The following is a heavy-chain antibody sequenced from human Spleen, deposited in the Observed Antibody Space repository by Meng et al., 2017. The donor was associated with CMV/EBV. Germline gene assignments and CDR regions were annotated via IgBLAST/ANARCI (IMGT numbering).Heavy chain of an antibody. CDR2: IKQDGSEK. D-gene: IGHD2-21*02. Sequence: GGSLRLSCAASGFIFRDYRMSWVRQAPGKGLEWVANIKQDGSEKNYVDSVKGRFTISRDNAGNSVYLQMNSLRAEDTAFYYCARAGGSRVTDHDYWGQGTLVTVSS. J-gene: IGHJ4*02. CDR1: GFIFRDYR. V-gene: IGHV3-7*01. CDR3: ARAGGSRVTDHDY.